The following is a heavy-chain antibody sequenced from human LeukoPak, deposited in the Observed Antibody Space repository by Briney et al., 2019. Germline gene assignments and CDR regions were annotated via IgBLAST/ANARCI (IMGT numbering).Heavy chain of an antibody. V-gene: IGHV5-51*01. Sequence: GESLKISCKGSAYNFTRHWIGWVRQMPGKGLEWMGNIFPADSDTRYSPSFQGQVTISVDKSISTAYLQWSSLQASDTAMYYCARRLVVGSPYFDYWGQGTLVTVSS. CDR3: ARRLVVGSPYFDY. J-gene: IGHJ4*02. CDR1: AYNFTRHW. CDR2: IFPADSDT. D-gene: IGHD2-2*01.